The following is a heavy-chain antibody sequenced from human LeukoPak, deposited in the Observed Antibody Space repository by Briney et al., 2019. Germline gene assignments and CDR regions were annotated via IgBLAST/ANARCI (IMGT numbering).Heavy chain of an antibody. J-gene: IGHJ3*02. D-gene: IGHD3-10*01. Sequence: GGSLRLSCAASGFTFTHYAMHWVRQAPGKGLEWVAYIYRDGTNEQYSDSVKGRFTISRDNTNNMLFLQMNSLRVEDTAVYYCARGDLHYHDSTRRGFDIWGQGTMVTVSS. CDR1: GFTFTHYA. CDR3: ARGDLHYHDSTRRGFDI. CDR2: IYRDGTNE. V-gene: IGHV3-30*19.